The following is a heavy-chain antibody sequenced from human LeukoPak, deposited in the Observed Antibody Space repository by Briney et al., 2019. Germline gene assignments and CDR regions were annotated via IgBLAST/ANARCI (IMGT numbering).Heavy chain of an antibody. D-gene: IGHD7-27*01. CDR1: GFTFSDYY. CDR2: MSGSGRST. V-gene: IGHV3-23*01. CDR3: AKVANGDNYYYGMDV. J-gene: IGHJ6*02. Sequence: GGSLRLSCAASGFTFSDYYMSWIRQAPGKGLEWVSAMSGSGRSTNYADSVKGRFTISRDNSKNTLYLQMNSLRAEDTAVYYCAKVANGDNYYYGMDVWGQGTAVTVSS.